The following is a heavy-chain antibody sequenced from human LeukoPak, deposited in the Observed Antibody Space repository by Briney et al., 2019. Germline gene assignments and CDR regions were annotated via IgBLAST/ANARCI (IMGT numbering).Heavy chain of an antibody. Sequence: SETLSLTCTVSGGSISGGGYYWSWIRQHPGKGLEWIGYIYYSGSTYYNPSLKSRVTISVDTSKNQFSLKLSSVTAADTAVYYCARVTLGGTDAFDIWGQGTMVTVSS. CDR1: GGSISGGGYY. V-gene: IGHV4-31*03. J-gene: IGHJ3*02. CDR2: IYYSGST. CDR3: ARVTLGGTDAFDI. D-gene: IGHD4-23*01.